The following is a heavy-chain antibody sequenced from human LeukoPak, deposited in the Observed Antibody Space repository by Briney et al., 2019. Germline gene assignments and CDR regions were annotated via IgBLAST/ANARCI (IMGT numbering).Heavy chain of an antibody. V-gene: IGHV3-30*02. Sequence: PGGSLRLSCAASGFTFSAYGMHWVRQAPGKGLEWVAFIHYDGTITYYADSVKGRFTISRDNSENTLYLQMNSLRPEDTAVYFCAREDDVPDYYFDYWAREFWSPSPQ. CDR2: IHYDGTIT. CDR3: AREDDVPDYYFDY. CDR1: GFTFSAYG. J-gene: IGHJ4*02.